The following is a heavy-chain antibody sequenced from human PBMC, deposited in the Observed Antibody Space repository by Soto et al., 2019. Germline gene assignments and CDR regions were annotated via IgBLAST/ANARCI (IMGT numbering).Heavy chain of an antibody. J-gene: IGHJ1*01. Sequence: QVQVVQSGAEVKKPGSSVKISCKAAGRIFSSFPTSWVRQVPGQGLEWMGGVISASGSVTYAPKFQGRVTMTAVNSAGIGYMELTSLTSEDTAIYYCARVGSRDAYTYVLDQWGPGTMVTVSS. V-gene: IGHV1-69*06. CDR1: GRIFSSFP. D-gene: IGHD5-18*01. CDR3: ARVGSRDAYTYVLDQ. CDR2: VISASGSV.